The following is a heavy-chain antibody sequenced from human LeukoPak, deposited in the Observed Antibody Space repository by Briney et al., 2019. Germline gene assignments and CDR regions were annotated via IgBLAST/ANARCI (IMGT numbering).Heavy chain of an antibody. D-gene: IGHD3-22*01. CDR2: ISGSGGDT. CDR1: GFTFSSYV. Sequence: PRGSLRLSCAASGFTFSSYVMSWVRQAPGKRLEWVSGISGSGGDTYYADSVKGRFTISRDNSKNTLYLQMNSLRAEDTAVYYCAKKRYDSSGYLGYFLHWGQGTLVTVSS. CDR3: AKKRYDSSGYLGYFLH. J-gene: IGHJ1*01. V-gene: IGHV3-23*01.